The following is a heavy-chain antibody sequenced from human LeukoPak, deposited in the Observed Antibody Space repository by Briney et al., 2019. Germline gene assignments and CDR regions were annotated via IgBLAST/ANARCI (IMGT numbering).Heavy chain of an antibody. D-gene: IGHD3-22*01. Sequence: PGRSLRLSCAASGFTFSSYAMHWVRRAPGKGLEWVAVISYDGSNEYYADSVKGRFTTSRDNSRNTLYLQMNNSLRAEDTAVYYCARDYYYDSGGYYSFDYWGQGTLVTVSS. CDR2: ISYDGSNE. V-gene: IGHV3-30*04. CDR3: ARDYYYDSGGYYSFDY. J-gene: IGHJ4*02. CDR1: GFTFSSYA.